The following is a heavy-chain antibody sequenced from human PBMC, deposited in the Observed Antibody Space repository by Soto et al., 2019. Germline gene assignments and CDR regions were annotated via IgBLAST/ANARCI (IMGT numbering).Heavy chain of an antibody. J-gene: IGHJ4*02. D-gene: IGHD3-3*01. CDR3: NRGSEYDFWSGYL. V-gene: IGHV1-69*06. Sequence: QERLVQSGAEVRKPGSSVTVSCKVTGGTSTRYAINWVRQAPGQGLEWMGGIVPMFGTSKYAQKFQGSVTITADTSTTIAYMEFRSLRSEDTAVYYCNRGSEYDFWSGYLWGQGTLVSVSS. CDR1: GGTSTRYA. CDR2: IVPMFGTS.